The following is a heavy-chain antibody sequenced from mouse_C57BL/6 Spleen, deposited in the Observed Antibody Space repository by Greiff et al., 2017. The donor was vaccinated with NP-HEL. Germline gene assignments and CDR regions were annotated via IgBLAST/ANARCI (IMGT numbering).Heavy chain of an antibody. CDR1: GYTFTDYE. D-gene: IGHD2-3*01. CDR2: IDPETGGT. Sequence: VQLQESGAELVRPGASVTLSCKASGYTFTDYEMHWVKQTPVHGLEWIGAIDPETGGTAYNQKFKGKAILTADKSSSTAYMELRSLTSEDSAVYYRTRGGYSDYWGQGTTLTVSS. J-gene: IGHJ2*01. CDR3: TRGGYSDY. V-gene: IGHV1-15*01.